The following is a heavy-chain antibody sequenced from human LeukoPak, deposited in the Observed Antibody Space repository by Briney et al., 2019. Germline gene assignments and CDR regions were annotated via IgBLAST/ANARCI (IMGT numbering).Heavy chain of an antibody. J-gene: IGHJ5*02. Sequence: ASVKVSCKASGYTFTSYSISWVRQAPGQGLEWMGWISAYNGNTNYAQKLQGRVTMTTDTSTSTAYMELRSLRSDDTAVYYCARLGGESHQLLYDNWFDPWGQGTLVTVSS. CDR1: GYTFTSYS. V-gene: IGHV1-18*01. CDR2: ISAYNGNT. D-gene: IGHD2-2*02. CDR3: ARLGGESHQLLYDNWFDP.